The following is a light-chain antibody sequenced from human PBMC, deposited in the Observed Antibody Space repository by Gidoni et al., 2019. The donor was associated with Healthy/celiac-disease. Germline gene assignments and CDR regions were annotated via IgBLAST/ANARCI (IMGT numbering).Light chain of an antibody. Sequence: EIVMTQAPATLSVSPGERATLSCRARQSVSSNLAWYQQKPGQAPRLLIYGASTRATGIPARFSGSGSGTEFTLTISSLQSEDFAVYYCQQYNTWPLYTFXHXTKLXIK. CDR3: QQYNTWPLYT. CDR2: GAS. V-gene: IGKV3-15*01. J-gene: IGKJ2*01. CDR1: QSVSSN.